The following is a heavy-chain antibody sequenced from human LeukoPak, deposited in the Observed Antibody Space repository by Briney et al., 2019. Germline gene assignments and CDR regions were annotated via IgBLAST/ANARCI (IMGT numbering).Heavy chain of an antibody. CDR1: GGSISSYY. D-gene: IGHD2-8*02. CDR2: IYYSGST. J-gene: IGHJ4*02. V-gene: IGHV4-59*12. CDR3: ARGPGLHTGESFDY. Sequence: SETLSLTCTVSGGSISSYYWSWIRQPPGKGLEWIGYIYYSGSTNYNPSLKSRVTVSADTSKNQFSLKLTSVTAADTAVYFCARGPGLHTGESFDYWGQGILVTVSS.